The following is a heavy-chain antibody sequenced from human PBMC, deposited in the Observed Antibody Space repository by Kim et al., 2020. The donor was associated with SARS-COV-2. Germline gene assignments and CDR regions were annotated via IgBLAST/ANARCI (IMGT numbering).Heavy chain of an antibody. D-gene: IGHD3-16*01. CDR1: GGSISTFS. J-gene: IGHJ6*02. Sequence: SETLSLTCSVSGGSISTFSWSWIRQPPGKAPEWIGFIHHSGRTKYNPSLKGRVTISFDTSKNQFSLKLSSVTAADTAVYYCARDGDYYYYGMDVWGQGTT. CDR3: ARDGDYYYYGMDV. CDR2: IHHSGRT. V-gene: IGHV4-59*13.